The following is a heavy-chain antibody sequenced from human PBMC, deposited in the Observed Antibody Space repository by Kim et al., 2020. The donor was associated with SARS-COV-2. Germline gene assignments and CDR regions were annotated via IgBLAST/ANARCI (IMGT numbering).Heavy chain of an antibody. J-gene: IGHJ4*02. CDR2: ISGSGGST. CDR3: AKDWYGSDDYGPYYFDY. V-gene: IGHV3-23*01. D-gene: IGHD4-17*01. Sequence: GGSLRLSCAASGFTFSSYAMSWVRQAPGKGLEWVSAISGSGGSTYYADSVKGRFTISRDNSKNTMYLQMNSLRAEDTAVYYCAKDWYGSDDYGPYYFDYWGQGTLVTVSS. CDR1: GFTFSSYA.